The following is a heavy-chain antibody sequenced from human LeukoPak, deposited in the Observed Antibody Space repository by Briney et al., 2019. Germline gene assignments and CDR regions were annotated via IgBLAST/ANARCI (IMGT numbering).Heavy chain of an antibody. CDR2: INHSGST. J-gene: IGHJ4*02. V-gene: IGHV4-34*01. Sequence: PSETLPLTCAVYGGSFSGYYWSWIRQPPGKGLEWIGEINHSGSTNYNPSLKSRVTISVDTSKNQFSLKLSSVTAADTAVYYCARGVSSGWYARRAYYFDYWGQGTLVTVSS. CDR1: GGSFSGYY. D-gene: IGHD6-19*01. CDR3: ARGVSSGWYARRAYYFDY.